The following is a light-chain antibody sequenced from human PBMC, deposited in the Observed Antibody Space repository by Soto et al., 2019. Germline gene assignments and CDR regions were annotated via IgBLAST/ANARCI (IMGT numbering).Light chain of an antibody. CDR1: QSIRSH. CDR3: QQSYTSIT. J-gene: IGKJ5*01. V-gene: IGKV1-39*01. CDR2: PAS. Sequence: IQMTQSPSSLCASVEHRVTITCRASQSIRSHLNWYQQKPGKAPKPLIYPASNLQSGVPSRSTGSGSGTDFPLTIRSMQPEDFATYACQQSYTSITLGQGTRLEIK.